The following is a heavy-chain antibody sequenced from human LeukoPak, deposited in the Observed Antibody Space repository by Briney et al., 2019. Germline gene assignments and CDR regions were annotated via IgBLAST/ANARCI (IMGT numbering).Heavy chain of an antibody. V-gene: IGHV1-69*13. Sequence: SVKVSCKASGGTFSSYAISWVRQAPGQGLEWMGGIIPIFGTANYAQKFQGRVTITADESTSTAYMELSSLRSEDTAVYYCAREIIPAIAAAGTTPYFDYWGQGTLVTVSS. CDR3: AREIIPAIAAAGTTPYFDY. J-gene: IGHJ4*02. D-gene: IGHD6-13*01. CDR2: IIPIFGTA. CDR1: GGTFSSYA.